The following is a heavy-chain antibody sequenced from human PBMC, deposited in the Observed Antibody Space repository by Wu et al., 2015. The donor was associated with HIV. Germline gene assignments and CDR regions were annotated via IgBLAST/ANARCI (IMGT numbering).Heavy chain of an antibody. D-gene: IGHD3-22*01. CDR3: ARVWEAQYYYDSSGLGGGHYYYYYMDV. CDR2: ISAYNGNT. J-gene: IGHJ6*03. CDR1: GYTFTSYG. V-gene: IGHV1-18*01. Sequence: QVQLVQSGAEVKKPGASVKVSCKASGYTFTSYGISWVRQAPGQGLEWMGWISAYNGNTNYAQKLQGRVTMTTDTSTSTAYMELRSLRSDDTAVYYCARVWEAQYYYDSSGLGGGHYYYYYMDVWGERDHGHRLL.